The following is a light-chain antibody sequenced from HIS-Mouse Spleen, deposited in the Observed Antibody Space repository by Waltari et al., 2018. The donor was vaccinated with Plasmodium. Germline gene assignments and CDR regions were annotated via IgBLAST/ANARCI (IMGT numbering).Light chain of an antibody. Sequence: EIVMTQSPATLSVSPGERATLSCRASQGVSSNLTWSQQNPGQTPRHLIYGASTRATGIPARFCGSGSGTEFTLTISSMQSEDFAVYYCQQYNNWSLTFGGGTKVEIK. CDR3: QQYNNWSLT. V-gene: IGKV3-15*01. CDR1: QGVSSN. J-gene: IGKJ4*01. CDR2: GAS.